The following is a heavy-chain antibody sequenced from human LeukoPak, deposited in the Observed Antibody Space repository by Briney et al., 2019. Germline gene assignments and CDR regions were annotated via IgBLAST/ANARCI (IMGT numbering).Heavy chain of an antibody. J-gene: IGHJ5*02. V-gene: IGHV3-23*01. D-gene: IGHD3-9*01. CDR1: GFLFSNYA. CDR2: ITGTAYKT. CDR3: AKNLRGNYDTLTAFDP. Sequence: GGSLRLFLAASGFLFSNYAMAWVPQAPRKGLEWVSAITGTAYKTYYADFVKGRFTISRDNSKNTLYLQMNTLRAEDTAIYYCAKNLRGNYDTLTAFDPWGPGTLVTVSS.